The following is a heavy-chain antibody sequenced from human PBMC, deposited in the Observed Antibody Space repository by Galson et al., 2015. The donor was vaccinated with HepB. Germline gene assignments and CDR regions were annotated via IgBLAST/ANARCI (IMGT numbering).Heavy chain of an antibody. Sequence: SLRLSCAASGFTFSNARMIWVRQAPGKGLEWVGRIKSKTDGGTTDYAAPVKGRFSISGDTNKNTVYLQMNNLGGDDTAVYYCASPYCIDGNCYPLWHWGQGTLVTVSS. CDR2: IKSKTDGGTT. CDR3: ASPYCIDGNCYPLWH. J-gene: IGHJ4*02. D-gene: IGHD1-1*01. CDR1: GFTFSNAR. V-gene: IGHV3-15*01.